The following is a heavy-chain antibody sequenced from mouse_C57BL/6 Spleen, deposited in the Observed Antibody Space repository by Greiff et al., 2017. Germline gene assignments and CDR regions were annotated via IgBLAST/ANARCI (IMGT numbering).Heavy chain of an antibody. J-gene: IGHJ2*01. CDR2: ISDGGSYT. V-gene: IGHV5-4*01. Sequence: EVKLMESGGRLVKPGGSLKLSCAASGFTFSSYAMSWVRQTPEKRLAWVATISDGGSYTYYPDNVKGRFTISRDNAKNNLYLQMSHLKSEDTAMYYGARDGGNGNYYFDDWGKGTTLTVSS. CDR3: ARDGGNGNYYFDD. CDR1: GFTFSSYA. D-gene: IGHD2-1*01.